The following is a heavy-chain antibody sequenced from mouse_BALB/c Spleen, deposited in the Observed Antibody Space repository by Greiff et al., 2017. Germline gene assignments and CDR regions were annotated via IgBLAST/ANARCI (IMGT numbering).Heavy chain of an antibody. D-gene: IGHD1-1*01. V-gene: IGHV1-20*02. CDR1: GYSFTGYF. CDR2: INPYNGDT. J-gene: IGHJ2*01. Sequence: EVQLQESGPELVKPGASVKISCKASGYSFTGYFMNWVMQSHGKSLEWIGRINPYNGDTFYNQKFKGKATLTVDKSSSTAHMELRSLASEDSAVYYCARYPLFSSPYYFDYWGQGTTRTVSS. CDR3: ARYPLFSSPYYFDY.